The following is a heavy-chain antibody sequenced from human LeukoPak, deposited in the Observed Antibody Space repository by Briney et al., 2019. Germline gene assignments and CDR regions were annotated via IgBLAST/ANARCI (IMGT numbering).Heavy chain of an antibody. CDR2: INHSGST. CDR3: ASFKSSGWYRFDY. Sequence: SETLSLTCAVYGGSFSGYYWSWIRQPPGRGREWIGEINHSGSTNYNPSLKSRVTISVDTSKNQSSLKPSSVTAAAAAVYYCASFKSSGWYRFDYWGQGTLVTVSS. J-gene: IGHJ4*02. V-gene: IGHV4-34*01. CDR1: GGSFSGYY. D-gene: IGHD6-19*01.